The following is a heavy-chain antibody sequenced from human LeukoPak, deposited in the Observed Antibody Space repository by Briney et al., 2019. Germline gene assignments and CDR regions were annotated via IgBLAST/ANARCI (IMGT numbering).Heavy chain of an antibody. D-gene: IGHD6-13*01. Sequence: SQTLSLTCAISGDSVSTNSAAWNWIRQSPLRGLEWLGRTYYRSKWYNDYAVSVKSRITINPDTSKNQFSLQLNSVTPEDTAVYYCARGTEAAADPWFDPWGQGTLVTVSS. CDR3: ARGTEAAADPWFDP. V-gene: IGHV6-1*01. J-gene: IGHJ5*02. CDR2: TYYRSKWYN. CDR1: GDSVSTNSAA.